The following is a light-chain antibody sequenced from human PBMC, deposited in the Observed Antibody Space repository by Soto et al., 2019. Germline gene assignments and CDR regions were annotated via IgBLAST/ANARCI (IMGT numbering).Light chain of an antibody. J-gene: IGKJ2*01. CDR1: QNITSNY. CDR3: QQYGSSPPNT. Sequence: EIVLTQSPGTLSLFPGERATLSCRASQNITSNYLAWYQQKPGQAPRLVIYDASSRATGISDRFSGSGSGTDFTLTISRLEPEDFAVYSCQQYGSSPPNTFGQGTMLEIK. V-gene: IGKV3-20*01. CDR2: DAS.